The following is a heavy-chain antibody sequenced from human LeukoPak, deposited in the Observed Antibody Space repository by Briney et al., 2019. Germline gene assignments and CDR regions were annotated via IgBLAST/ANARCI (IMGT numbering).Heavy chain of an antibody. J-gene: IGHJ4*02. CDR2: IYPGDSDT. V-gene: IGHV5-51*01. Sequence: GESLKISCKGSGYSFSNYWIGWVRQMPGKGLECMGIIYPGDSDTRYSPSFQGQVTISADKSISTAYLQWSSLKASDTAMYYCARRDGSYYRYWGQGSLVTASS. CDR3: ARRDGSYYRY. CDR1: GYSFSNYW. D-gene: IGHD3-10*01.